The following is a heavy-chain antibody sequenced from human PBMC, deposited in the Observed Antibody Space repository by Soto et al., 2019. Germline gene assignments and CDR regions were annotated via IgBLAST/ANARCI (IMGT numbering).Heavy chain of an antibody. CDR3: ARQKANSFFDY. V-gene: IGHV3-23*01. CDR1: GFTFSSYA. J-gene: IGHJ4*02. CDR2: ISGSGGST. Sequence: PGGSLRLSCAASGFTFSSYATSWVRQAPGRGLEWVSTISGSGGSTYYADSVRGRFTISRDNSKNTLYLQMNSLRAEGTAVYYCARQKANSFFDYWGQGPLVTVYS. D-gene: IGHD4-4*01.